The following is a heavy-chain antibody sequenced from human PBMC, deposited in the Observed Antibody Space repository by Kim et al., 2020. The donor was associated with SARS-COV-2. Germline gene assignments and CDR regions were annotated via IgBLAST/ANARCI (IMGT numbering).Heavy chain of an antibody. J-gene: IGHJ5*02. CDR1: GFTFSSYA. CDR3: TKCTYVDLCHTRGYP. Sequence: GGSLRLSCAASGFTFSSYAMTWVRQAPGKGLEWVSGISGSGSSTVYRDSVNGRIIISRDNSKNTLYLQLNDLRVEDTAVYYCTKCTYVDLCHTRGYPCG. CDR2: ISGSGSST. D-gene: IGHD2-8*01. V-gene: IGHV3-23*01.